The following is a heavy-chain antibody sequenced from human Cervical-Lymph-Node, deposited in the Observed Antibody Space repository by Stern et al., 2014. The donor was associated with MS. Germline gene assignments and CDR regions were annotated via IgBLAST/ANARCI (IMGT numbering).Heavy chain of an antibody. CDR3: AKDRGSGWSLDN. CDR1: GFTFSTYG. CDR2: ISHDGSKK. Sequence: VQLVESGGGVVQPGRSLRLSCAGSGFTFSTYGMHWVRPAPGKGLEWVALISHDGSKKYYVDSVKGRFTISRDNSKNTMYVHMNSLRDEDTAVYYCAKDRGSGWSLDNWGQGTLVIVSS. D-gene: IGHD6-19*01. J-gene: IGHJ4*02. V-gene: IGHV3-30*18.